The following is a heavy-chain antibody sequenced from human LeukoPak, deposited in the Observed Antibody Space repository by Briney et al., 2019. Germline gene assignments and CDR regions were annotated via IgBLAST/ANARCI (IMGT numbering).Heavy chain of an antibody. Sequence: GGSLRLSCAASGFTFSDYYMSWIRQAPGKGLERVSYISSSGSTIYYADSVKGRFTISRDNAKNSLYLQMNSLRAEDTAVYYCARYVGATRPPYYYYYGMDVWGQGTTVTVSS. J-gene: IGHJ6*02. CDR2: ISSSGSTI. V-gene: IGHV3-11*01. CDR3: ARYVGATRPPYYYYYGMDV. CDR1: GFTFSDYY. D-gene: IGHD1-26*01.